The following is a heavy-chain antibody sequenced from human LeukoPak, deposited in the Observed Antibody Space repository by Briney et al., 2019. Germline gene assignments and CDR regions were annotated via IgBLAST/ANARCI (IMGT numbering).Heavy chain of an antibody. D-gene: IGHD3-22*01. CDR2: VNHSGST. J-gene: IGHJ4*02. CDR3: ARAGDSSGYSDY. Sequence: KPSETLSLTCAVYGGSLSGYYWSWIRQPPGKGLEWIGEVNHSGSTNYNPSLKSRVTISVDTSRNQFSLKLSSVTAADTAMYHCARAGDSSGYSDYWGQGTLVTVSS. CDR1: GGSLSGYY. V-gene: IGHV4-34*01.